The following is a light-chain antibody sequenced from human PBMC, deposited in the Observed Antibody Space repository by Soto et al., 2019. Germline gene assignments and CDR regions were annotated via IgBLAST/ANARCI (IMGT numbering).Light chain of an antibody. CDR1: SNDVGGYNY. Sequence: SVLTQPTSVSRSPGQSITISCTGTSNDVGGYNYISWYQQHPGNATKLMIYHVSNRPSGFSNRFSGSKSCNTSSLTISGLQAEDEADYYCSSYTSSSSYVFGTGNKVTVL. V-gene: IGLV2-14*01. CDR3: SSYTSSSSYV. J-gene: IGLJ1*01. CDR2: HVS.